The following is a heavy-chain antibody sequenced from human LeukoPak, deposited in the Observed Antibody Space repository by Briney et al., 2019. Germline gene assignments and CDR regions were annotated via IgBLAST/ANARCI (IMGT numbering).Heavy chain of an antibody. J-gene: IGHJ3*02. CDR3: ARDSGGADAFDI. CDR1: GFTFSSYE. Sequence: PGGSLRLSCAASGFTFSSYEMNWVRQAPGKGLEWVSYVSSSGSTIYYADFVKGRFTISRDNAKNSLYLQMNSLRAEDTAVYYCARDSGGADAFDIWGQGTMVTVSS. V-gene: IGHV3-48*03. CDR2: VSSSGSTI. D-gene: IGHD3-10*01.